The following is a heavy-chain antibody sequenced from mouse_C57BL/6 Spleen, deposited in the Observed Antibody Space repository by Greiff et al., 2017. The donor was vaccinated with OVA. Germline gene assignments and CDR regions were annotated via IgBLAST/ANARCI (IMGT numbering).Heavy chain of an antibody. Sequence: QVQLKESGAELVRPGASVTLSCKASGYTFTDYEMHWVKQTPVHGLEWIGAIDPETGGTAYNQKFKGKAILTADKSSSTAYMELRSLTSEDSAVYYCTRSLTTVDWGQGTTLTVSS. J-gene: IGHJ2*01. CDR3: TRSLTTVD. CDR2: IDPETGGT. D-gene: IGHD1-1*01. V-gene: IGHV1-15*01. CDR1: GYTFTDYE.